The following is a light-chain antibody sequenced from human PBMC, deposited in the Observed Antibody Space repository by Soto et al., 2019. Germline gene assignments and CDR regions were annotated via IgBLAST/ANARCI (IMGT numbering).Light chain of an antibody. CDR3: QQFNNWPHT. CDR1: QSFNQK. J-gene: IGKJ2*01. CDR2: VAS. Sequence: EIVLTQSPATLSVSPGERATLSCRARQSFNQKLGWYQQQPGQAPRLLIYVASYRATGIPARFSGSGSGTEYNLTISNLQAEDFAVYYCQQFNNWPHTFGQGTRLEIK. V-gene: IGKV3-15*01.